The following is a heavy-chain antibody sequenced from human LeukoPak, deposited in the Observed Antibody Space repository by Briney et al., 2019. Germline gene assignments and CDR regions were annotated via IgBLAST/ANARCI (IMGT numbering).Heavy chain of an antibody. J-gene: IGHJ6*03. CDR3: VRDGHRLYDYYYYYMDV. CDR2: ISAYNGHT. V-gene: IGHV1-18*01. D-gene: IGHD2-2*02. Sequence: ASVKVSCKAPGYTFTTYGISWVRQAPGQGLEWMGWISAYNGHTNYAQKLQGRVTMTTDASTTTAYMELRSLRSDDTAVHYCVRDGHRLYDYYYYYMDVWGKGTTVTVSS. CDR1: GYTFTTYG.